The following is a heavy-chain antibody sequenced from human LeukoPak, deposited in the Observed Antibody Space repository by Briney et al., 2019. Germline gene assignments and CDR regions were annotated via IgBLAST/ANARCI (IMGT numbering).Heavy chain of an antibody. CDR2: IKQDGSEK. CDR3: ASHYGDYSFFDY. Sequence: GGSLRLSCAASGFTFNSAWMSWVRQAPGKGLEWVANIKQDGSEKYYEDSVKGRFTISRDNAKNSLYLQMNSLRAEDTAVYYCASHYGDYSFFDYWGQGTLVTVSS. CDR1: GFTFNSAW. D-gene: IGHD4-17*01. V-gene: IGHV3-7*02. J-gene: IGHJ4*02.